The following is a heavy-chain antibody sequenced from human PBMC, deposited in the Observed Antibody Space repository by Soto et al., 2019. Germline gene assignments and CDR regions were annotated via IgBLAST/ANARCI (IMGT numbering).Heavy chain of an antibody. Sequence: GGSLRLSCAASGFTFSTYWMHWVRQAPGKGLVWVSRIHSDGITTLYADSVTGRFTISRDNAKNPVFLQMNSLRAEDTAVYYCARDPTIFGAEAYYYYGMDVWGQGTTVTVSS. CDR2: IHSDGITT. J-gene: IGHJ6*02. CDR1: GFTFSTYW. CDR3: ARDPTIFGAEAYYYYGMDV. V-gene: IGHV3-74*01. D-gene: IGHD3-3*01.